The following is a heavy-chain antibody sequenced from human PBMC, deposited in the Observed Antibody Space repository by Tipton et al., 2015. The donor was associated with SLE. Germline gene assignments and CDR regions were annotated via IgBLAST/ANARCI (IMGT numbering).Heavy chain of an antibody. CDR3: ARTEQGTGSYYRLVFEI. V-gene: IGHV4-39*07. Sequence: LRLSCTVSGGSISSYFWSWIRQSPGKGLEWIGSIHYSGSTYDNPSFKSRVTISVDTSKNQFSLKLSSVTAADTAVYYCARTEQGTGSYYRLVFEIWGQGTLVTVSS. J-gene: IGHJ4*02. D-gene: IGHD3-10*01. CDR1: GGSISSYF. CDR2: IHYSGST.